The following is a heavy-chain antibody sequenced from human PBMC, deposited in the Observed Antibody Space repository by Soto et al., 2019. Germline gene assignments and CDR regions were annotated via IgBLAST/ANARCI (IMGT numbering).Heavy chain of an antibody. CDR1: GGSISSSSYY. Sequence: QLQLQESGPGLVKPSEALSLTCSVSGGSISSSSYYWGWIRQPPGKGLEWIGSIYYSGSTYYNPSLKSRVTITIDKSKSQFSLKLSSLTAAYTAVYYCARLEGLATISYYFDFWGQGTLVTVSS. CDR2: IYYSGST. J-gene: IGHJ4*02. V-gene: IGHV4-39*01. CDR3: ARLEGLATISYYFDF. D-gene: IGHD5-12*01.